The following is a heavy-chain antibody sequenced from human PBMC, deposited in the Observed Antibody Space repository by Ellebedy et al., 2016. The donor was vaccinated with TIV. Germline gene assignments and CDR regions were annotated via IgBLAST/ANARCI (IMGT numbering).Heavy chain of an antibody. J-gene: IGHJ6*02. CDR3: ARDLGYSLDAFHYGMDV. V-gene: IGHV3-48*01. CDR2: ISSSSSVI. D-gene: IGHD4-11*01. Sequence: PGGSLRLSCAASGFTFSSYSMNWVRQAPGKGLEWVAYISSSSSVIYYGDSVKGRFTISRDNAKNSLYLQMSRLSAEDTAVYYCARDLGYSLDAFHYGMDVWGQGTTVTISS. CDR1: GFTFSSYS.